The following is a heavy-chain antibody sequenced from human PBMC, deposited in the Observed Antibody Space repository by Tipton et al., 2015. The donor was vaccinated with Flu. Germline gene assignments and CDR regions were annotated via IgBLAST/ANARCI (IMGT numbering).Heavy chain of an antibody. CDR1: GGSISSGGYY. D-gene: IGHD6-6*01. CDR2: IYYSGST. J-gene: IGHJ3*02. CDR3: ATYQGAYSSSSFLEINDAFDI. Sequence: TLSLTCTVSGGSISSGGYYWSWIRQHPGKGLEWIGYIYYSGSTYYNPSLKSRVTISVDTSKNQFSLKLSSVTAADTAVYYCATYQGAYSSSSFLEINDAFDIWGQGKMVTLSS. V-gene: IGHV4-31*03.